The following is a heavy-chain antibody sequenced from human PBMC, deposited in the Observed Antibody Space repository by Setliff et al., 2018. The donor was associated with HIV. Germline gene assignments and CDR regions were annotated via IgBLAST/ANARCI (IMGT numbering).Heavy chain of an antibody. CDR3: ATKLYCTNGVCLDAFDI. J-gene: IGHJ3*02. Sequence: ASVKVSCKASGYPFTGYYVHWVRQAPGQGLEWMGRIIPNSGGTNYAQKFQGRVTITRDTSISTAYMELTRLRSDDTAVYYCATKLYCTNGVCLDAFDIWGQGTMVTVSS. CDR2: IIPNSGGT. CDR1: GYPFTGYY. D-gene: IGHD2-8*01. V-gene: IGHV1-2*06.